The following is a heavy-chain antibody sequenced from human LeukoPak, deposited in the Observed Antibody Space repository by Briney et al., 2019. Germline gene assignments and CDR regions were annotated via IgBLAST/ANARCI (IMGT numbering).Heavy chain of an antibody. J-gene: IGHJ4*02. CDR3: ATTYYYGSGTYSLVY. CDR2: IYYSGST. CDR1: GGSISSYY. V-gene: IGHV4-59*08. Sequence: SETLSLTCTVSGGSISSYYWSWIRQPPGKGLEWIGYIYYSGSTNYNPSLKSRVTISVDTSKNQFSLKLNSVTAADTAVYYCATTYYYGSGTYSLVYWGQGTLVTVSS. D-gene: IGHD3-10*01.